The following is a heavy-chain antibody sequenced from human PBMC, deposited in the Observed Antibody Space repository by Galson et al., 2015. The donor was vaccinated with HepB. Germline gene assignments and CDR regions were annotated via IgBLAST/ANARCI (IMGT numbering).Heavy chain of an antibody. CDR2: IKQDGSEK. Sequence: SLRLSCAASGFNFSNYWMTWVRQAPGKGLEWVANIKQDGSEKYYVDSVKGRFTTSRDNAKNSLFLQMTGLRAEDTAVYYCAREKLDSHEVNDCWGQGTLVTVSS. V-gene: IGHV3-7*01. CDR3: AREKLDSHEVNDC. D-gene: IGHD5-18*01. CDR1: GFNFSNYW. J-gene: IGHJ4*02.